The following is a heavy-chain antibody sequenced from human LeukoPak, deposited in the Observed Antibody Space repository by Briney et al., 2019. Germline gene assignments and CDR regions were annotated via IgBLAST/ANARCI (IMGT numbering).Heavy chain of an antibody. J-gene: IGHJ4*02. D-gene: IGHD6-13*01. CDR1: GYTFTGYY. Sequence: ASVKVSCKASGYTFTGYYMHWVRQAPGQGREWMGWINPNSGGTNYAQKFQGRVTMTRDTSISTDYMELSRLRSDDTAVYYCASGLGTYSSWNHWGQGTLVTVSS. CDR2: INPNSGGT. V-gene: IGHV1-2*02. CDR3: ASGLGTYSSWNH.